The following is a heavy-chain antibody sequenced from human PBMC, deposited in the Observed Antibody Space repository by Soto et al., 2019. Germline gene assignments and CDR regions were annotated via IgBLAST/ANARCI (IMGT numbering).Heavy chain of an antibody. V-gene: IGHV4-34*01. CDR3: ARGLALYYYYGMGV. Sequence: QVQLQQWGAGLLKPSETLSLTCAVYGGSFSGYYWSWIRQPPGKGLEWIGEINHSGSTNYNPSLKSRVTISVDTSKNQFSLKLSSVTAADTAVYYCARGLALYYYYGMGVWGQGTTVTVSS. CDR1: GGSFSGYY. D-gene: IGHD3-3*02. CDR2: INHSGST. J-gene: IGHJ6*02.